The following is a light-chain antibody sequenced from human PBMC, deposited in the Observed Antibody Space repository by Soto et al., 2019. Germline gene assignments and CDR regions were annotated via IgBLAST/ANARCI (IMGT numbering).Light chain of an antibody. CDR3: QQYVSIPLT. V-gene: IGKV3-20*01. J-gene: IGKJ4*01. CDR2: GAS. Sequence: IVSTQALGTLSLSPGERAIHSCRASQTVGTYLAWYQQKPGQAPRLLMYGASSRATGIPDRFSGSGSGTDFTLTISRLEPEDLAVYSCQQYVSIPLTFGGGTKVDIK. CDR1: QTVGTY.